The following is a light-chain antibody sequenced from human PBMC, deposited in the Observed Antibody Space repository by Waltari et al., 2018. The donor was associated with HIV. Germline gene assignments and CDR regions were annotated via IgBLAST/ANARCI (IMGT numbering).Light chain of an antibody. Sequence: DFQMTQSPATLSASVGDRVTITCRASQSISSWLAWYQQKPGKAPKVLIDKASSLGSGVPSRFSGSGSGTEFTLTISSLQPADFATYYCQQYDSYPLTFGGGTKGEIK. V-gene: IGKV1-5*03. CDR3: QQYDSYPLT. J-gene: IGKJ4*01. CDR2: KAS. CDR1: QSISSW.